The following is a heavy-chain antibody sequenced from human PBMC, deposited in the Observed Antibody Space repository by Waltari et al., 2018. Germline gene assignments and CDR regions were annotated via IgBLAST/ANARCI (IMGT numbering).Heavy chain of an antibody. V-gene: IGHV3-23*04. Sequence: EVQLVESGGGLVQPGGSLRLSCAASGFTFSSYAMSWVRQAPGKGLEWVSAISGSGGSTYYADAVKGRFTIARDNAKNTLYLQMNSLRAEDTAVYYCAKVGIKAGHVDYFDYWGQGTLVTVSS. CDR2: ISGSGGST. CDR1: GFTFSSYA. D-gene: IGHD3-16*01. J-gene: IGHJ4*02. CDR3: AKVGIKAGHVDYFDY.